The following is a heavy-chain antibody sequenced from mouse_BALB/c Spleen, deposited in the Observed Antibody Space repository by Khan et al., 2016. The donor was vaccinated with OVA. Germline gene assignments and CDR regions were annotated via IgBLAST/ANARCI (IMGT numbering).Heavy chain of an antibody. J-gene: IGHJ3*01. CDR2: ISPGSGDT. CDR3: ARSNHFGCKFDY. D-gene: IGHD1-2*01. V-gene: IGHV1-77*01. Sequence: QVQLKQSGAELARPGASVKLSCKASGYTFTDYYINWVKQRTGQGLEWIGDISPGSGDTYYNERFKGKATLTADTSSSTAYMQLSSLTYEASAVSFCARSNHFGCKFDYWGPGTLVTVSA. CDR1: GYTFTDYY.